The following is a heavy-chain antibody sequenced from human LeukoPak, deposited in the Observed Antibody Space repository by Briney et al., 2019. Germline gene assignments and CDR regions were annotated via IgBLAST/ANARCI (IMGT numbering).Heavy chain of an antibody. CDR1: GFIFSRSW. D-gene: IGHD6-25*01. CDR2: IKEDGSDK. V-gene: IGHV3-7*04. CDR3: ARGGRGPDS. Sequence: GGSLRLSCAASGFIFSRSWMSCVRQAPGKGLEWVANIKEDGSDKNYVDSVKGRFTISRDNAKNSLYLQMNSLRADDTSVYYCARGGRGPDSWGQGTLVTVSS. J-gene: IGHJ4*02.